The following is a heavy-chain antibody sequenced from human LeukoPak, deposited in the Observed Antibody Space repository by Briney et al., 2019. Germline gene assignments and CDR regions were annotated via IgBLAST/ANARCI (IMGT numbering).Heavy chain of an antibody. J-gene: IGHJ3*01. D-gene: IGHD3-3*01. V-gene: IGHV3-13*01. Sequence: SGGSLRLSCAASGFTFRSYDMYWVRQATGKGLEWVSAIGTIGDTYYPDSVKGRFTISRDDAKNSLYLQMNSLRAGDTAVYYCVRERRELPLYDALDVWGQGTKVTVSS. CDR2: IGTIGDT. CDR3: VRERRELPLYDALDV. CDR1: GFTFRSYD.